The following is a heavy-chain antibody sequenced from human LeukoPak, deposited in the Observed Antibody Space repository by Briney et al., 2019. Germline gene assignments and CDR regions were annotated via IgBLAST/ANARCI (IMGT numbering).Heavy chain of an antibody. Sequence: GGSLRLSCAASGFTFSHAYMSWVRQAPGKGLEWVGRIKSKTDGETTDYAAPVKGRFTISRDDSKNTLYLQMNSLKTEDTAVYYCTTGASPLGVDYWGQGNLVTVSS. CDR3: TTGASPLGVDY. J-gene: IGHJ4*02. D-gene: IGHD3-16*01. CDR2: IKSKTDGETT. CDR1: GFTFSHAY. V-gene: IGHV3-15*01.